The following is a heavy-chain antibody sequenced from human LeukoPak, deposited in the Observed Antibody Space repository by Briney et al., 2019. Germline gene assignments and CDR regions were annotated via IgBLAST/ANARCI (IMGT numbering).Heavy chain of an antibody. CDR3: ARHGGGYSFDY. CDR1: GVTISNYY. D-gene: IGHD5-24*01. J-gene: IGHJ4*02. V-gene: IGHV4-59*08. Sequence: SETLTLTCRVSGVTISNYYWSWIRQPPGKGLEWIGYIYNSGSTNYYPALKNGLTISSDTYKNQFSVKVSSVTAADTDVYYCARHGGGYSFDYWGQGTLVTVSS. CDR2: IYNSGST.